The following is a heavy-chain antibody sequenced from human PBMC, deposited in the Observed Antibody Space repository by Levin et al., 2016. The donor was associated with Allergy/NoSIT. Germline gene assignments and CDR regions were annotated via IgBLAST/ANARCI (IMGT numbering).Heavy chain of an antibody. V-gene: IGHV4-39*01. J-gene: IGHJ4*02. Sequence: SETLSLTCTVSSGSISRGSYYWGWIRQSPGKGLEWIGHIYYSGSTYYNPSLKSRVTISLDSSKNRFSLRLNSVTAADTAVYFCARRVSIYYDFVSGYRYLDYWGQGAQVTVSS. CDR3: ARRVSIYYDFVSGYRYLDY. CDR1: SGSISRGSYY. CDR2: IYYSGST. D-gene: IGHD3-9*01.